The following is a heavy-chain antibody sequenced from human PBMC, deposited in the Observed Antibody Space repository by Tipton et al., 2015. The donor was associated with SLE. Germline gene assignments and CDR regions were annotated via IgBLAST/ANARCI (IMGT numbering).Heavy chain of an antibody. CDR3: ARYPESNYHWFGP. J-gene: IGHJ5*02. CDR2: IYSGGST. Sequence: SLRLSCAASGFTVSSNYMGWVRQAPGKGLEWVSVIYSGGSTYYADSVKGRFTISRDNSKNTLYLQMNSLRAEDTALYYCARYPESNYHWFGPWGQGALVTVSS. CDR1: GFTVSSNY. V-gene: IGHV3-53*01. D-gene: IGHD4-11*01.